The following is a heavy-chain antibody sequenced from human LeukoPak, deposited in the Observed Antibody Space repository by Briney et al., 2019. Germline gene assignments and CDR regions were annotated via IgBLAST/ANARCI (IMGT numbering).Heavy chain of an antibody. CDR2: ISYDGSTK. Sequence: GRSLRLSCAASGFIFSSYGLHWVRQAPGKGLEWVAVISYDGSTKYYADSVKGRLTISRDNSRNTLYLQMNSLRAEDTAVYYCAKEACGGSCSSDYFDFWGQGTLVTVSS. CDR1: GFIFSSYG. D-gene: IGHD2-15*01. CDR3: AKEACGGSCSSDYFDF. V-gene: IGHV3-30*18. J-gene: IGHJ4*02.